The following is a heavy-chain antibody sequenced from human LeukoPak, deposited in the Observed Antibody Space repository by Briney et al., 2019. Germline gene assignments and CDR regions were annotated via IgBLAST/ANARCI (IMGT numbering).Heavy chain of an antibody. CDR2: IYYSGSN. D-gene: IGHD3-22*01. V-gene: IGHV4-30-4*01. J-gene: IGHJ6*02. Sequence: SETLSLTCTVSGGSLSSGDYYWGCIRPPPGKGLEWIGYIYYSGSNYYNPSLKRRATLSVDTSKNQFSLKLSSVTAADTAVYYCARDRVVVITGALYYYDGMDVRGQGTTVTVSS. CDR3: ARDRVVVITGALYYYDGMDV. CDR1: GGSLSSGDYY.